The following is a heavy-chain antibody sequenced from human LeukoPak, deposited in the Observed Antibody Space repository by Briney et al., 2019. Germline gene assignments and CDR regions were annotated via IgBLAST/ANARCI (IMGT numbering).Heavy chain of an antibody. Sequence: PGGSLRLSCAASGFTLRSYWMHWVRQAPGKGLVWVSRIDRDGSRINYADSVKGRFTISRDNGKNTLFLQMNSLRAEDAAVYYCVRGNDYGGPHYWGQGTLVTVSS. V-gene: IGHV3-74*01. D-gene: IGHD4-23*01. CDR3: VRGNDYGGPHY. J-gene: IGHJ4*02. CDR2: IDRDGSRI. CDR1: GFTLRSYW.